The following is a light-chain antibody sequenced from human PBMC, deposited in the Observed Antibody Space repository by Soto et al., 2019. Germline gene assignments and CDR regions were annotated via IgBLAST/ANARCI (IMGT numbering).Light chain of an antibody. Sequence: DIQMTQSPSTLSASVGDTVTITCRASQSISHFLAWYQQKPGKVPKLLIYDASNLGSGVPSRFSGSGSGTDFTLTISGLQPDDFTTYYCQQYTSYSRAFGQGTKVDIK. CDR3: QQYTSYSRA. V-gene: IGKV1-5*01. CDR2: DAS. CDR1: QSISHF. J-gene: IGKJ1*01.